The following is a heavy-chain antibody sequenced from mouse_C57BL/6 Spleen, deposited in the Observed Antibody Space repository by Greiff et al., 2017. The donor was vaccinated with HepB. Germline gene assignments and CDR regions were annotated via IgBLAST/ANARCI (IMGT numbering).Heavy chain of an antibody. V-gene: IGHV1-42*01. Sequence: EVHLVESGPELVKPGASVKISCKASGYSFTGYYMNWVKQSPEKSLEWIGEINPSTGGTTYNQKFKAKATLTVDKSSSTAYMQLKSLTSEDSAVYYCARDHYGSSSFDYWGQGTTLTVSS. CDR3: ARDHYGSSSFDY. CDR1: GYSFTGYY. CDR2: INPSTGGT. D-gene: IGHD1-1*01. J-gene: IGHJ2*01.